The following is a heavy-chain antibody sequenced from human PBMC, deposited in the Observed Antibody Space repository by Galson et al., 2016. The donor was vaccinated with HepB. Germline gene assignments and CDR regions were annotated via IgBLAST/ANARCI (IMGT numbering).Heavy chain of an antibody. D-gene: IGHD3-16*02. V-gene: IGHV3-21*01. CDR1: GFIFSSHS. Sequence: SLRLSCAASGFIFSSHSMNWVRQAPGKGLEWVSSISSSSSYIYYADSVKGRFTISRDNAKNTLYLQMNSLRAEDTALYYCARENGVWGSYRGPFDYWGQGTLVTVSS. J-gene: IGHJ4*02. CDR3: ARENGVWGSYRGPFDY. CDR2: ISSSSSYI.